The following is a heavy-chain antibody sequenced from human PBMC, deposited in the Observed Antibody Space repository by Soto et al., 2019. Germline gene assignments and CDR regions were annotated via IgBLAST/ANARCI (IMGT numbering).Heavy chain of an antibody. CDR3: ARQYGRRIDD. CDR1: GYSFTTNW. V-gene: IGHV5-51*01. D-gene: IGHD3-10*01. Sequence: PGESLKISCKGSGYSFTTNWIGWVRQMPGKGLEWMGIIYPSDSDTRYSPSFQGHVTISADKSISTAYLQWSSLKASDTAMYYCARQYGRRIDDWGQGTLVTVSS. J-gene: IGHJ4*02. CDR2: IYPSDSDT.